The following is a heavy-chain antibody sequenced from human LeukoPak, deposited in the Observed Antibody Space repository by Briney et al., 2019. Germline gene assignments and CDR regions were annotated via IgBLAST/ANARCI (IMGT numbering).Heavy chain of an antibody. CDR3: ARVGDYYDSSGYPRYYFDY. J-gene: IGHJ4*02. CDR1: GGSISSYY. D-gene: IGHD3-22*01. V-gene: IGHV4-59*01. CDR2: IYYSGST. Sequence: PSETLSLTCTVSGGSISSYYWSWIRQPPGKGLEWIGYIYYSGSTNYNPSLKSRVTISVDTSKNQFSLKLSPVTAADTAVYYCARVGDYYDSSGYPRYYFDYWGQGTLVTVSS.